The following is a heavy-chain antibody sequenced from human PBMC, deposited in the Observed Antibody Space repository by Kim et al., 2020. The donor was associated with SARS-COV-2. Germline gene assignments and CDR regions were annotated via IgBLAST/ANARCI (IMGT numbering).Heavy chain of an antibody. Sequence: KGRFTISRDNSKTTLYLQRNSLRAEDTAVYYCASTWGYYYDSSGYFFDYWGQGTLVTVSS. J-gene: IGHJ4*02. D-gene: IGHD3-22*01. CDR3: ASTWGYYYDSSGYFFDY. V-gene: IGHV3-30*07.